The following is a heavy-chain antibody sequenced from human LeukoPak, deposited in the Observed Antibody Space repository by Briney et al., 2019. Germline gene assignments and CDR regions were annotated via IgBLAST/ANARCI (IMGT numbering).Heavy chain of an antibody. CDR2: IYYSGST. D-gene: IGHD6-13*01. Sequence: SETLSLTCTVSGGSISSSSYYWGWIRQPPGKGLEWIGSIYYSGSTYYNPSLKSRVTISVDTSKNQFSLKLSSVTAADTAVYYCARSHSSSWTDYWFDPWGQGTLATVSS. CDR3: ARSHSSSWTDYWFDP. J-gene: IGHJ5*02. CDR1: GGSISSSSYY. V-gene: IGHV4-39*07.